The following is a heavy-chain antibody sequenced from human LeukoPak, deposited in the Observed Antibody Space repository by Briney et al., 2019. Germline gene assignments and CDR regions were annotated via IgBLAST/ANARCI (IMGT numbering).Heavy chain of an antibody. CDR2: MRYDGIYK. V-gene: IGHV3-30*02. J-gene: IGHJ4*02. CDR3: AKSQDYYDFWSGYFDY. D-gene: IGHD3-3*01. Sequence: QPGGSLRLSCAASGFTFSSYGMHWVRQAPGKGLEWVAFMRYDGIYKYYADSVKGRFTISRDNSKNTLYLQLNSLRAEDTAVYYCAKSQDYYDFWSGYFDYWGQGTLVTVSS. CDR1: GFTFSSYG.